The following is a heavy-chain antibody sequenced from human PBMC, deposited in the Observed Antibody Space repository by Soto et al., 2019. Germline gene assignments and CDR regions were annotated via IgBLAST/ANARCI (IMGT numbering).Heavy chain of an antibody. D-gene: IGHD4-17*01. CDR1: GDSMIGSY. CDR2: IYNSGAT. CDR3: VRNKVTTMRFFDL. Sequence: QVRLQESGPGLVMPSETLSLDCSVSGDSMIGSYWTWIRQPPGSGLQWLGYIYNSGATAYNSSLKSRITVSIDTPNNRFSLNLRSVTAADTAVYYCVRNKVTTMRFFDLWGPGKMVTVSS. V-gene: IGHV4-59*01. J-gene: IGHJ4*02.